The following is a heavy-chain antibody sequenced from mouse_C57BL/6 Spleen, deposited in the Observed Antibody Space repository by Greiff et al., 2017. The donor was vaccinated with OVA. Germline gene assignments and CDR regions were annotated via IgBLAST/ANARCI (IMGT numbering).Heavy chain of an antibody. Sequence: EVQLVESGGDLVKPGGSLKLSCAASGFTFSSYGMSWVRQTPDKRLEWVATISSGGSYTYYPDSVKGRFTISRDNAKNTLYLQMSSLKSEDTAMYYCASQLTGTAYFDYWGQGTTLTVSS. V-gene: IGHV5-6*01. J-gene: IGHJ2*01. CDR1: GFTFSSYG. D-gene: IGHD4-1*01. CDR3: ASQLTGTAYFDY. CDR2: ISSGGSYT.